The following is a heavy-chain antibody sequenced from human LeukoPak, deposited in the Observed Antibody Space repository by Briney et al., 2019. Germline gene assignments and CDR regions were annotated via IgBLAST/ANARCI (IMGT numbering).Heavy chain of an antibody. Sequence: SETLSLTCTVSGGSIISSSYYWGWIRQPPGKGLEWIGSIYYSGSTYYNPSLKSRVTLSVDTSKNQFSLKLSSVTAADTAVYYCARRSGYSSGSLDAIDMWGQETMVTVSS. CDR2: IYYSGST. D-gene: IGHD6-19*01. CDR3: ARRSGYSSGSLDAIDM. J-gene: IGHJ3*02. V-gene: IGHV4-39*01. CDR1: GGSIISSSYY.